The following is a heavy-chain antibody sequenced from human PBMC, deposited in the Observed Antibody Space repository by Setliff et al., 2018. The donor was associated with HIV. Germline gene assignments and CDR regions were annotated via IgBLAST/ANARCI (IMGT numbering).Heavy chain of an antibody. V-gene: IGHV4-34*01. J-gene: IGHJ4*02. CDR2: MYHSGSP. Sequence: PSETLSLTCAVYGGSFSGYYWSWIRQPPGKGLERIGGMYHSGSPYYNPSLKSRVTISADTSRNQFSLKLNSVTAADTAVDYCARQANGDIVATVDYIDYWGQGTLVTVSS. CDR3: ARQANGDIVATVDYIDY. CDR1: GGSFSGYY. D-gene: IGHD5-12*01.